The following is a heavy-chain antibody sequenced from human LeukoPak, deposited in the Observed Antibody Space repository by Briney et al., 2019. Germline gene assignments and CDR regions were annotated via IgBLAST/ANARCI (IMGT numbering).Heavy chain of an antibody. Sequence: GGSLRLSCAASGFTFSSYSMNWVRQAPGKGLEWVSSISSSSSYICYADSVKGRFTISRDNAKNSLYLQMNSLRAEDTAVYYCARDFIDYWGQGTLVTVSS. V-gene: IGHV3-21*01. CDR1: GFTFSSYS. CDR2: ISSSSSYI. J-gene: IGHJ4*02. CDR3: ARDFIDY.